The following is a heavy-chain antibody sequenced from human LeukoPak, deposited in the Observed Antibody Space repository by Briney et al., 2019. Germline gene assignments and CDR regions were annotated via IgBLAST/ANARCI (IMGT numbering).Heavy chain of an antibody. CDR3: ERDVFSSTSFISYSFDY. V-gene: IGHV3-30*03. CDR2: MSYDGSDK. Sequence: PGGSLRLSCAASGFTFSAYAMHWVRQAPGKGLEWLAVMSYDGSDKFYSDSVKGRFTISRDNSKNTLYLQMNTLRAEDSAVYYCERDVFSSTSFISYSFDYWGQGSLVTVSS. J-gene: IGHJ4*02. D-gene: IGHD6-6*01. CDR1: GFTFSAYA.